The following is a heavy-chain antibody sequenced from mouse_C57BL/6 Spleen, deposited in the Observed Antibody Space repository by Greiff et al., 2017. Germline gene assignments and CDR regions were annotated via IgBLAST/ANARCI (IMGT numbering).Heavy chain of an antibody. CDR2: IWSDGNT. CDR1: GFSLTSYG. Sequence: QVQLQQSGPGLVAPSQSLSITCTVSGFSLTSYGVHWVRQPPGKGLEWLVVIWSDGNTTYNSALKSRLSISKDNSKSQVFLKMNSLQTDDTAMYYCARHSYDGYFGYFDVWGTGTTVTVSS. D-gene: IGHD2-3*01. CDR3: ARHSYDGYFGYFDV. J-gene: IGHJ1*03. V-gene: IGHV2-6-1*01.